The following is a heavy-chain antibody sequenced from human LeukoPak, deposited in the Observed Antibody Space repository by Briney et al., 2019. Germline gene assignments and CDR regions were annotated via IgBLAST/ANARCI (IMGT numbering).Heavy chain of an antibody. CDR3: ARATTGDGLDY. Sequence: PSETLSLTCTVSGGSISSSSYYWGWIRQPPGKGLEWIGSIYYSGSTYYNPSLKSRVTISVDTSKNQFSLQLNSVTPEDTAVYFCARATTGDGLDYWGQGTPVPVSS. J-gene: IGHJ4*02. D-gene: IGHD7-27*01. V-gene: IGHV4-39*01. CDR2: IYYSGST. CDR1: GGSISSSSYY.